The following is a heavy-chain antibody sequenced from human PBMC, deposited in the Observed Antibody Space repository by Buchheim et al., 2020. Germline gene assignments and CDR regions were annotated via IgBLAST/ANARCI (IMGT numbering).Heavy chain of an antibody. CDR1: GGSIRSGGYY. CDR3: ARVNDGTNDNGDHGGYYGMDV. D-gene: IGHD4-17*01. CDR2: IYYSGST. J-gene: IGHJ6*02. V-gene: IGHV4-31*03. Sequence: QVQLQESGPGLVKPSQTLSLTCTVSGGSIRSGGYYWSWIRQHPGKGLEWIGYIYYSGSTYYKPSLKSRVTISVDTSKNQFSLKLSSVTAADTAVYYCARVNDGTNDNGDHGGYYGMDVWGQGTT.